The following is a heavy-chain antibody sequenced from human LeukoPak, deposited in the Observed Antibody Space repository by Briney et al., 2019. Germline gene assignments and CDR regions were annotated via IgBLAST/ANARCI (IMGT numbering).Heavy chain of an antibody. CDR2: INPNGGGT. CDR3: ATSLLPDDY. J-gene: IGHJ4*02. V-gene: IGHV1-2*06. CDR1: GYTFIGSF. Sequence: ASVKVSCKASGYTFIGSFMHWVRQAPGQGLEWMGRINPNGGGTIYAQKFQGRVTMTRDTSISTAYMELSRLRSDDTAVYYCATSLLPDDYWGQGTLVTVSS. D-gene: IGHD1-14*01.